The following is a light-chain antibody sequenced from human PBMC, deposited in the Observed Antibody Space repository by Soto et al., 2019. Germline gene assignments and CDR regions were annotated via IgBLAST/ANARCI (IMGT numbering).Light chain of an antibody. V-gene: IGKV3D-15*01. CDR3: QQYAYWPET. CDR2: YSS. Sequence: EVMMTQFPDTVSVTPGETVTLSCGASQSVRTNLAWYQQRPGQAPRLHIHYSSTRASDIPARFSGSGSGTNFTLAISSLQSEDFAVYYCQQYAYWPETFGQGTKVDIK. CDR1: QSVRTN. J-gene: IGKJ1*01.